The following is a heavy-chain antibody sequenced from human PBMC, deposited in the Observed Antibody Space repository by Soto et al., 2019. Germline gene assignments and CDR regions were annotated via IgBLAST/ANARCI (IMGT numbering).Heavy chain of an antibody. CDR2: INPSGGST. CDR3: ARGGEDIVVVTAMIGMIDY. Sequence: SVKVSCQASGYTFTSYYMHWVRQAPVQGLEWMGIINPSGGSTSYAQKFQGRVTMTRDTSTSTVYMELSSLRSEDTAVYYCARGGEDIVVVTAMIGMIDYWGQGTLVTVSS. D-gene: IGHD2-21*02. V-gene: IGHV1-46*01. J-gene: IGHJ4*02. CDR1: GYTFTSYY.